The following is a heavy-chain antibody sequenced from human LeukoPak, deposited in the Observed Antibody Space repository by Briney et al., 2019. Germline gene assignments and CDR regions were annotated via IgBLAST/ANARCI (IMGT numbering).Heavy chain of an antibody. D-gene: IGHD2-2*01. V-gene: IGHV4-30-2*01. CDR2: IYHSGST. CDR3: ARGRGIVVVPAAMRRFGWFDP. J-gene: IGHJ5*02. CDR1: GGSISSGGYS. Sequence: SQTLSLTCDVSGGSISSGGYSWSWIRQPPGKGLEWIGYIYHSGSTYYNPSLKSRVTISVDRSKNQFSLKLSSVTAADTAVYYCARGRGIVVVPAAMRRFGWFDPWGQGTLVTVSS.